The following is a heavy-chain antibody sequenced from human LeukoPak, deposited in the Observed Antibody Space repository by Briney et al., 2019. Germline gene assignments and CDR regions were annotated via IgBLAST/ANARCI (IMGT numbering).Heavy chain of an antibody. CDR2: IYHGGAT. Sequence: PSQTLSLSCAVSGASISIREYSWNWLRQPPGTGLEWIGYIYHGGATYYSPSLEGRVTLSGDRSKNQSSLNLYSVTAADTAVYYCVSHYGDYERDYWGQGVLVTVSS. V-gene: IGHV4-30-2*01. CDR3: VSHYGDYERDY. D-gene: IGHD4-17*01. CDR1: GASISIREYS. J-gene: IGHJ4*02.